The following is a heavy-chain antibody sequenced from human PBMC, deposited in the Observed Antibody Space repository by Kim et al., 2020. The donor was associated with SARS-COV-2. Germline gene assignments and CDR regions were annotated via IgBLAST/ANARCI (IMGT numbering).Heavy chain of an antibody. D-gene: IGHD6-19*01. CDR3: ARGCGDSSCYHGLVWFDP. J-gene: IGHJ5*02. Sequence: ASVKVSCKASGYTFTTYGVNWVRQAPGQGLEWMGWISGSNANTNYAQNVQGRVTMTTDTSTSTAYMELRSLRSDDTAIYYCARGCGDSSCYHGLVWFDPWGPGTLVTVSS. V-gene: IGHV1-18*04. CDR2: ISGSNANT. CDR1: GYTFTTYG.